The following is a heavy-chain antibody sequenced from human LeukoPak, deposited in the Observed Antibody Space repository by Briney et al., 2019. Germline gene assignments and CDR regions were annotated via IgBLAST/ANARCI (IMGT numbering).Heavy chain of an antibody. J-gene: IGHJ4*02. D-gene: IGHD2-8*01. CDR1: GGSFSGYY. V-gene: IGHV4-34*01. CDR3: ARASLIRYFDY. Sequence: PSETLSLICAVYGGSFSGYYWSWIRQPPGKGLEWIGEINHSGSTNYNPSLKSRVTISVDTSKNQFSLKLSSVTAADTAVYYCARASLIRYFDYWGQGTLVTVSS. CDR2: INHSGST.